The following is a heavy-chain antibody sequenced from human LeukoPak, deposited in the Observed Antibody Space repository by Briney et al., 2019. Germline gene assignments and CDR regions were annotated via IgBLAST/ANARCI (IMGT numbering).Heavy chain of an antibody. CDR1: GFTFSSYG. V-gene: IGHV3-23*01. CDR3: AKALYGSGSYYHDY. Sequence: GGSLRLSCAASGFTFSSYGMSWVRQAPGKGLEWVSAISGSGGSTYYADSVKGRFTISRDNSQNTLYLQMNSRRAEDTAVYYWAKALYGSGSYYHDYWGQGTLVTVSS. J-gene: IGHJ4*02. D-gene: IGHD3-10*01. CDR2: ISGSGGST.